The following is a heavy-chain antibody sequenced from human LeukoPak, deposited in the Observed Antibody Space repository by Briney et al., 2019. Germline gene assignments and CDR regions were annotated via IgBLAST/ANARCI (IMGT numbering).Heavy chain of an antibody. Sequence: GRSLRLSCAASGFTFRSFEMNWLRQAPGKGLEWVSSISSSSTYIYYADSVKGRFTISRDNAKNSLYLQMNSLRADDTAVYYCARAAYGSGLYYYYYMDVWGKGTTVTVSS. CDR1: GFTFRSFE. D-gene: IGHD3-10*01. CDR3: ARAAYGSGLYYYYYMDV. J-gene: IGHJ6*03. CDR2: ISSSSTYI. V-gene: IGHV3-21*01.